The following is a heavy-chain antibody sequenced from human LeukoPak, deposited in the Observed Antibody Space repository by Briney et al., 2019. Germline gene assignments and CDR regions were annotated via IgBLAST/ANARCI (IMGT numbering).Heavy chain of an antibody. V-gene: IGHV4-39*01. CDR2: IYHSGRN. D-gene: IGHD5-12*01. Sequence: SETLSLTCTVSGGSLSSNDYYWGWIRQPPGKRPEWIGRIYHSGRNYYKPSLADRVTMSVDTSKNQFSLRLTSVTAADTAVYSCARHHPVYSGPDYWGQGVLVTVSS. CDR1: GGSLSSNDYY. J-gene: IGHJ4*02. CDR3: ARHHPVYSGPDY.